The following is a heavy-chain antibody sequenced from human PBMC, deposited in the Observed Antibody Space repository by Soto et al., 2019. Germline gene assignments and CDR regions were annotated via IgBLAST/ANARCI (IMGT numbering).Heavy chain of an antibody. Sequence: SQTLSLTCAISGDSVSSNSAAWNWIRQSPSRGLEWLGRTYYRSKWYNDYAVSVKSRITINPDTSKNQFSLQLNSVTPEDTAVYYCAREGPGIAAAGTPPWWFDPWGQGTLVTVSS. J-gene: IGHJ5*02. D-gene: IGHD6-13*01. CDR1: GDSVSSNSAA. V-gene: IGHV6-1*01. CDR2: TYYRSKWYN. CDR3: AREGPGIAAAGTPPWWFDP.